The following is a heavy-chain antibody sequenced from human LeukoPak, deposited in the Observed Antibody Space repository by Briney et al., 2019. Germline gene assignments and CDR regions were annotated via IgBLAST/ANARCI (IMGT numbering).Heavy chain of an antibody. D-gene: IGHD3-3*01. CDR1: GFIFSNYA. CDR2: ISNSADST. J-gene: IGHJ4*02. Sequence: GGSLRLSCAASGFIFSNYAMSWVRQTPGKGLEWVSGISNSADSTYYAVSVEGRFTISRDNSKNTLYLQMNSLRAEDTAVYYCAKDRDFWSGYYDFDHWGQGTLVTVSS. V-gene: IGHV3-23*01. CDR3: AKDRDFWSGYYDFDH.